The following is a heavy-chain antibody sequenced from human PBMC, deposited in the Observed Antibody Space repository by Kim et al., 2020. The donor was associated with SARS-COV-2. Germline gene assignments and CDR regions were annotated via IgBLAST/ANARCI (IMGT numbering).Heavy chain of an antibody. Sequence: GGSLRLSCVASGFTFSTSPMGWVRQAPGKGLEWVSRLSWAGKRTYYADSVKGRVTISSDNSKNTLYLHMNSLRDEDTAVYYCAKGGMNSGFDYWGQGTQVTVSS. CDR3: AKGGMNSGFDY. CDR2: LSWAGKRT. J-gene: IGHJ4*02. D-gene: IGHD1-26*01. CDR1: GFTFSTSP. V-gene: IGHV3-23*01.